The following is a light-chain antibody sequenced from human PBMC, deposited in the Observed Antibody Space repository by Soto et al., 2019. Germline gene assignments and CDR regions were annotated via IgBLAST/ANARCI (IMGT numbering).Light chain of an antibody. CDR1: SGAVTSGNY. CDR2: STN. V-gene: IGLV7-43*01. CDR3: LLYYGGQLGV. J-gene: IGLJ2*01. Sequence: QAVVTQEPSLTVSPGGTVTLTCAPSSGAVTSGNYPNWFQQKPGQAPRALIYSTNHKYSWTPARFSGSLLGGKAALTLSGVQPEDEADYYCLLYYGGQLGVFGGGTKVTV.